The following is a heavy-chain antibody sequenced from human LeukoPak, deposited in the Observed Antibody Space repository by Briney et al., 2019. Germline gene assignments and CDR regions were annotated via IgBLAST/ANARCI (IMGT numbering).Heavy chain of an antibody. CDR1: GGTLSSYA. CDR2: IIPIFGAA. Sequence: GASVKVSCKASGGTLSSYAISWGRQAPGRGLEWMGGIIPIFGAANYAQKFQGRVTITTDQSTSTAYMELSSLRSEDTAVYYCAREAGDHFDYWGQGTLVTVSS. CDR3: AREAGDHFDY. D-gene: IGHD7-27*01. V-gene: IGHV1-69*05. J-gene: IGHJ4*02.